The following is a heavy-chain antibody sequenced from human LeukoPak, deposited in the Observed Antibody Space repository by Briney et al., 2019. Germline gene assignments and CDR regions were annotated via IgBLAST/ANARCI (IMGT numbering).Heavy chain of an antibody. CDR3: AKYSEWELLFDP. D-gene: IGHD1-26*01. Sequence: GGSLRLSCAASGFTFNNYAMSWVRQAPGKGLEWVSTISGSGGGTYYADSVKGRFTISRDNSKNTLYLQMNSLRAEDTAVYYCAKYSEWELLFDPWGQGTLVTVSS. CDR1: GFTFNNYA. V-gene: IGHV3-23*01. J-gene: IGHJ5*02. CDR2: ISGSGGGT.